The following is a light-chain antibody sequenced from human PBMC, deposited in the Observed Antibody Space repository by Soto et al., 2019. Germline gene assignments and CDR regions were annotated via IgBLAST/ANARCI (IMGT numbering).Light chain of an antibody. CDR2: KAS. CDR3: QQYNNYPWT. Sequence: IQMTPSPSTLSASXGGRVTITXWASQSISNWLAWYQQKPGKAPDLLIYKASTLQSGVPSRFSGSGSGAEFSLTISSLQPEDFATYYCQQYNNYPWTFGQGTRWIS. V-gene: IGKV1-5*03. J-gene: IGKJ1*01. CDR1: QSISNW.